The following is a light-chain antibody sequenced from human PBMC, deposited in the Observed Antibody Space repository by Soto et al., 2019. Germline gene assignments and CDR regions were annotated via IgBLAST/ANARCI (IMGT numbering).Light chain of an antibody. CDR3: QSYDSSLSGSEV. J-gene: IGLJ1*01. Sequence: QSVLTQPPSVSGAPGQRVTLSCTGSSSNIGAGHDVHWYQHLPGTAPKLLISGNGNRPSGVPDRFSGSKSGTSASLAITGLQAEDEADYYCQSYDSSLSGSEVFGTGTKVTVL. CDR2: GNG. V-gene: IGLV1-40*01. CDR1: SSNIGAGHD.